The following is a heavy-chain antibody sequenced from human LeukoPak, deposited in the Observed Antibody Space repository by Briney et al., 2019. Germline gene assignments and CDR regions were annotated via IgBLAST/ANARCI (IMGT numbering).Heavy chain of an antibody. CDR3: AKWGDYDFLTGYYVPDY. Sequence: GGSLRLSCAASGFTFSNYAMSWVRQAPGKGLEWVSAILGSGGSTYYADSVKGRFTASRDNSKSTLYLQMNSLRAEDTALYYCAKWGDYDFLTGYYVPDYWGQGTLVTVSS. CDR2: ILGSGGST. D-gene: IGHD3-9*01. V-gene: IGHV3-23*01. CDR1: GFTFSNYA. J-gene: IGHJ4*02.